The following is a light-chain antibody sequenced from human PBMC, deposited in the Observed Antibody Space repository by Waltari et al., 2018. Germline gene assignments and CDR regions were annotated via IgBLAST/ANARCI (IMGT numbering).Light chain of an antibody. CDR3: QVWDDTTNSGV. CDR2: YDT. Sequence: YVLTQPPSVSVAPGKTATLTCGGENIESKSVNWYQQKPGQAPVLVLFYDTDRPSGIPDRFSGSNSGNTATLTISGVEAGDEADYRCQVWDDTTNSGVFGGGTRLTVL. CDR1: NIESKS. J-gene: IGLJ3*02. V-gene: IGLV3-21*04.